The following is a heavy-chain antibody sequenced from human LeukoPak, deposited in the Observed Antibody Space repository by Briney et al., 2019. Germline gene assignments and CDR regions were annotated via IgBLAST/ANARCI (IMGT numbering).Heavy chain of an antibody. CDR1: GYSFTSYW. CDR2: IYPGDSDT. J-gene: IGHJ4*02. Sequence: ASVKVSCKASGYSFTSYWIGWVRQMPGKGLEWMGIIYPGDSDTRYSPSFQGQVTISADKSISTAYLQWNSLKASDTAMYYCARLVDTAMGTHWGQGTLVTVSS. D-gene: IGHD5-18*01. V-gene: IGHV5-51*01. CDR3: ARLVDTAMGTH.